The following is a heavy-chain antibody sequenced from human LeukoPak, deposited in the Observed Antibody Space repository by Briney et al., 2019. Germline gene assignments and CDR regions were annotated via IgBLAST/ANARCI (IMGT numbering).Heavy chain of an antibody. CDR2: ISSSSSTI. CDR1: GFTFSSYS. J-gene: IGHJ4*02. CDR3: ARDCSGGSCYSWGYYFDY. V-gene: IGHV3-48*02. Sequence: GGSLRLSCAASGFTFSSYSMNWVRQAPGKGLEWVSYISSSSSTIYYADSVKGRFTISRDNAKNSLYLQMNSLRDEDTAVYYCARDCSGGSCYSWGYYFDYWGQGTLVTVSS. D-gene: IGHD2-15*01.